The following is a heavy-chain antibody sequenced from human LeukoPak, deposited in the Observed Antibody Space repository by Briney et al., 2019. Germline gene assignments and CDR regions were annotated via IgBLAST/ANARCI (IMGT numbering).Heavy chain of an antibody. CDR3: LGEGPAAIITGSNRGYFDY. D-gene: IGHD2-2*01. CDR1: GDSMSGYY. Sequence: SETLSLTCSVSGDSMSGYYWSWIRQPPGKGLEWIGYIYYIGTTYYNPSLKSRVTISVDTSKNQFSLKLSSVTAADTAVYYCLGEGPAAIITGSNRGYFDYWGQGTLVTVSS. J-gene: IGHJ4*02. CDR2: IYYIGTT. V-gene: IGHV4-59*04.